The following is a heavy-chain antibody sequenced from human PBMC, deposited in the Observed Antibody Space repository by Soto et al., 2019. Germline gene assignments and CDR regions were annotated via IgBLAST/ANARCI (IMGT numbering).Heavy chain of an antibody. D-gene: IGHD6-6*01. CDR2: ISGSGGST. CDR3: AKVTEQLVHNWFDP. V-gene: IGHV3-23*01. J-gene: IGHJ5*02. Sequence: HPGGSLRLSCAASGFTFSSYAMSWVRQAPGEGLEWVSAISGSGGSTYYADSVKGRFTISRDNSKNTLYLQMNSLRAEDTAVYYCAKVTEQLVHNWFDPWGQGTLVTVSS. CDR1: GFTFSSYA.